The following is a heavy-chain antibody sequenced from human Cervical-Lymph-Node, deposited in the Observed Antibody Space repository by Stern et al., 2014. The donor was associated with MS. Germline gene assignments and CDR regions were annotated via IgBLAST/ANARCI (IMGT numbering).Heavy chain of an antibody. CDR2: IISILSST. J-gene: IGHJ4*02. D-gene: IGHD1-26*01. Sequence: DQLGESGAVVKQPGSSVKVSCKASGGTFSSFAINWVRQAPGQGLEWMGGIISILSSTNYAQKFQGRVTIFAAEYTRTTYMELRSLRSEDTARYYCGGSYSGTYKELDYWGQGTLVTVSS. CDR3: GGSYSGTYKELDY. CDR1: GGTFSSFA. V-gene: IGHV1-69*13.